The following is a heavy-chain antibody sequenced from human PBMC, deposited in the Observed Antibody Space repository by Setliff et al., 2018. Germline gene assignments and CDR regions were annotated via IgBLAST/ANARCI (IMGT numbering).Heavy chain of an antibody. J-gene: IGHJ6*03. CDR3: ARGPWKHSAYYYYYYMDV. CDR1: GFTLSCYW. V-gene: IGHV3-74*01. CDR2: INSDGSST. D-gene: IGHD1-1*01. Sequence: GGSLRLSCAASGFTLSCYWMHWVRQVPGKGLVWVSRINSDGSSTGYADSVKGRFTISRDNAKNTLFLQMNSLRAEDTAVYYCARGPWKHSAYYYYYYMDVWGKGTTVTVSS.